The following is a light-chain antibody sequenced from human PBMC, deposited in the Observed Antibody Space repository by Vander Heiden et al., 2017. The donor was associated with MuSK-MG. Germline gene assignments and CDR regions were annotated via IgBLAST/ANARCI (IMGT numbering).Light chain of an antibody. J-gene: IGKJ5*01. V-gene: IGKV3-11*01. CDR3: QRRTYGHPKYT. CDR1: QSDGSY. Sequence: EYILTQSPSTLSLSPGEGATVTSRARQSDGSYLAWYQQKPGQAPRLLIYDTSNRATGIRARFSGSGCGTDFALTISSIGPEDFAVYYCQRRTYGHPKYTFGEGTRLEIK. CDR2: DTS.